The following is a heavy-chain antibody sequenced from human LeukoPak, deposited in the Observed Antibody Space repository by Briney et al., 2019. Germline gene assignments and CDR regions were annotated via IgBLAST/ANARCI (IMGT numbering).Heavy chain of an antibody. CDR3: AKDSSGYDFPSSPDY. D-gene: IGHD5-12*01. J-gene: IGHJ4*02. Sequence: PGESLRLSCAASGFTFSSYAMSWVRQAPGKGLEWVSAISGSGGSTYYADSVKGRFTISRDNSKNTLYLQMNSLRAEDTAVYYCAKDSSGYDFPSSPDYWGQGTLVTVSS. V-gene: IGHV3-23*01. CDR1: GFTFSSYA. CDR2: ISGSGGST.